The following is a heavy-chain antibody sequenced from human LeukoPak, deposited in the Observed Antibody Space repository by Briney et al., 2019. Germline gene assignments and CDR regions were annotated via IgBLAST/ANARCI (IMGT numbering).Heavy chain of an antibody. CDR3: ARVPGIVGAQEFWFDP. D-gene: IGHD1-26*01. Sequence: GGSLRLSCAASGFTFSSYWMHWVRQAPGKGLVWVSRINSDGNSTSYADSVKGRFTISRDNAKNTLYLQMNSLRAEDTAVYYCARVPGIVGAQEFWFDPWGQGTLVTVSS. V-gene: IGHV3-74*01. CDR1: GFTFSSYW. CDR2: INSDGNST. J-gene: IGHJ5*02.